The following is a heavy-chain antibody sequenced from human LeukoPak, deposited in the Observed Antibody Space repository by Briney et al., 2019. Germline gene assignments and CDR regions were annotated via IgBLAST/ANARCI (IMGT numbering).Heavy chain of an antibody. Sequence: SRTLSLTCTVSGGSISSGGYYWSWIRQHPGKGLEWIGYIYYSGSTYYNPSLKSRVTISVDTSKNQFSLKLSSVTAADTAVYYCARVNAPYYYYYMDVWGKGTTVTVSS. CDR1: GGSISSGGYY. V-gene: IGHV4-31*03. J-gene: IGHJ6*03. CDR2: IYYSGST. CDR3: ARVNAPYYYYYMDV.